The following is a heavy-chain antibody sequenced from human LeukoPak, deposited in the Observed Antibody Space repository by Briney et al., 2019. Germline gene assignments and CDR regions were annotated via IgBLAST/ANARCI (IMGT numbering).Heavy chain of an antibody. CDR1: GFTFSSYW. CDR3: ATDRPYNSGWYFTFDY. CDR2: IKQDGSKQ. V-gene: IGHV3-7*01. J-gene: IGHJ4*02. D-gene: IGHD6-19*01. Sequence: GGSLRLSCAASGFTFSSYWMSWIRQPPGKGLEWVANIKQDGSKQYYVDSVKGRFTISRDSAKNSLFLQMNSLRVEDTAVYFCATDRPYNSGWYFTFDYWGQGDLVTVSS.